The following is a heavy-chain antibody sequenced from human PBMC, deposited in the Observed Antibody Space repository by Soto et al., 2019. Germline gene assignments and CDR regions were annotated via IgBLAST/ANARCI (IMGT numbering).Heavy chain of an antibody. CDR2: ISGSGGST. CDR1: GFTFSSYA. Sequence: EVQLLESGGGLVQPGGSLRLSCAASGFTFSSYAMSWVRQAPGKGLEWVSAISGSGGSTYYADSVKGRFTISRDNSKNTLYLQMNSLRAEDTAVYYCAKDPGIAVASFDYYYYGMDVWGQGTTVTVSS. CDR3: AKDPGIAVASFDYYYYGMDV. V-gene: IGHV3-23*01. J-gene: IGHJ6*02. D-gene: IGHD6-19*01.